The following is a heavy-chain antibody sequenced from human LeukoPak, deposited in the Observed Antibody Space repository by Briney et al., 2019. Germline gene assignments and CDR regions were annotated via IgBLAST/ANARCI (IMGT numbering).Heavy chain of an antibody. CDR3: ARDLGIVGATPPLYYMDV. V-gene: IGHV1-18*01. D-gene: IGHD1-26*01. J-gene: IGHJ6*03. CDR1: GYTFTSYG. Sequence: ASVKVSCKASGYTFTSYGISWVRQAPGQGLEWMGWISAYSGHANYAQKLQGRVTMTTDTSTSTAYMELRSLRSDDTAVYYCARDLGIVGATPPLYYMDVWGKGTTVTVSS. CDR2: ISAYSGHA.